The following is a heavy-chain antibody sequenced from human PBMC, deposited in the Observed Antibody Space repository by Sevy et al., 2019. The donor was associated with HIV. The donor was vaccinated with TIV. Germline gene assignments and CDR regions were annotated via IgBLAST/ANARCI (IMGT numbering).Heavy chain of an antibody. CDR1: GFTFSSYS. D-gene: IGHD2-2*01. J-gene: IGHJ6*03. Sequence: GGSLRLSCAASGFTFSSYSMNWVRQAPGKGLEWVSSISSSSSYIYYADSVKGRFTISRDNAKNSLYLQMNSLRAEETAVYNCARSGYCSSTSCRDPDYYYYMDVWGKGTTVTVSS. CDR3: ARSGYCSSTSCRDPDYYYYMDV. V-gene: IGHV3-21*01. CDR2: ISSSSSYI.